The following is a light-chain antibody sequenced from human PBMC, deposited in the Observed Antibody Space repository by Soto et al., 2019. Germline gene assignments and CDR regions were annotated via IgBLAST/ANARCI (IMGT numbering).Light chain of an antibody. CDR2: DTT. CDR3: QQYNSWPYT. CDR1: QSVGSK. J-gene: IGKJ2*01. Sequence: EIVMTQSPATLSVSPGERATLSCRASQSVGSKLAWFQQTPGQPPRLLFYDTTTRATGIPARFTGSGSGTEFTLTISSLQSEDFAVYYCQQYNSWPYTFGQGTKLEIK. V-gene: IGKV3-15*01.